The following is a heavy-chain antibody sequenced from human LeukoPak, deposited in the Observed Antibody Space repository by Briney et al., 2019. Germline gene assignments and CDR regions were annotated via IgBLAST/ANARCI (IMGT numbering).Heavy chain of an antibody. CDR3: ARDYDCTQGITMVRGTPCMDV. CDR1: GGSISSYY. D-gene: IGHD3-10*01. J-gene: IGHJ6*02. Sequence: SETLSLTCTVSGGSISSYYWSWIRQPAGKGLEWIGRIYTSGSTNYNPSLKSRVTMSVDTSKNQISLKLSSVTAADTAVYYCARDYDCTQGITMVRGTPCMDVWGQGTTVTVSS. V-gene: IGHV4-4*07. CDR2: IYTSGST.